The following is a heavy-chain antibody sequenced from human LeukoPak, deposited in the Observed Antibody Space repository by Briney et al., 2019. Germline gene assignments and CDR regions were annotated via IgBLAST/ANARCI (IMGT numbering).Heavy chain of an antibody. J-gene: IGHJ6*02. D-gene: IGHD3-3*01. CDR2: ISGSGGST. CDR1: GFTFSSYA. Sequence: PGGSLRLSCAASGFTFSSYAMSWVRQAPGKGLEWVSAISGSGGSTYYADSVKGRFTISRDNSKNTLYLQMNSLRAEDTAVYYCAKNDFWSGYGYYYGMDVWGQGTTVTVSS. V-gene: IGHV3-23*01. CDR3: AKNDFWSGYGYYYGMDV.